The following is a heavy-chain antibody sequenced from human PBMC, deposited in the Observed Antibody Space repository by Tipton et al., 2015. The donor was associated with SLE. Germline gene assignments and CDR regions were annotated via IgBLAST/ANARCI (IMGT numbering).Heavy chain of an antibody. V-gene: IGHV3-48*04. D-gene: IGHD1-26*01. CDR2: ISSSGSTI. J-gene: IGHJ4*02. CDR3: ASQGRMGANDY. CDR1: GFTFSSYS. Sequence: SLRLSCAASGFTFSSYSMNWVRQAPGKGLEWVSYISSSGSTIYYADSVKGRFTISRDNAKNSLYLQMNSLRAEDTAVYYCASQGRMGANDYWGQGTLVTVSS.